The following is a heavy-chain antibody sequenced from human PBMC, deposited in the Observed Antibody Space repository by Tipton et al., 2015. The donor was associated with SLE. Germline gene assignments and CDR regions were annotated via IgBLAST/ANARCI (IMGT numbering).Heavy chain of an antibody. V-gene: IGHV6-1*01. J-gene: IGHJ3*02. D-gene: IGHD2-2*01. CDR3: ARDPDLDLCSGTTCPDTFDM. Sequence: GLVKPSQTLSLTCAISGDSVSSNNAGWDWIRQSPSRGLEWLGRTYYRSKWYYEYAVSVKSRIIISPDTSKNQFYLQLNSVTPEDTAVYYCARDPDLDLCSGTTCPDTFDMWGQGTVVTVSS. CDR2: TYYRSKWYY. CDR1: GDSVSSNNAG.